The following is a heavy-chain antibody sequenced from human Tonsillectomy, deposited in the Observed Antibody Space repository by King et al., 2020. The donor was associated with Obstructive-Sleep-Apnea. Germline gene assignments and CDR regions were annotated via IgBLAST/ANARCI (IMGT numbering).Heavy chain of an antibody. D-gene: IGHD5-12*01. CDR3: AKVPLAIVATIRHYFDS. V-gene: IGHV3-23*04. CDR2: ISGTSGRT. J-gene: IGHJ4*02. CDR1: GFTFSSYA. Sequence: VQLVESGGGLVQPGGSLRLSCAASGFTFSSYAMSWVRQAPGKGLEWVSAISGTSGRTYYADSAKGRFTISRDNSKNTLYLQMNSRRAEDTAVYYCAKVPLAIVATIRHYFDSWGQGTLVTVSS.